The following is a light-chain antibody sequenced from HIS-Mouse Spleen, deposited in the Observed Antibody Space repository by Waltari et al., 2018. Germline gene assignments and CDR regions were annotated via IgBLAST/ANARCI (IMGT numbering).Light chain of an antibody. CDR1: QGISSY. V-gene: IGKV1-9*01. J-gene: IGKJ1*01. Sequence: DIQLTQSPSFLSASVGDRVTITCRASQGISSYLAWYQQTPGKAPKLLIYAASTLQRGVPSRFSGSGSGTEFTLTLSSLQPEDFATYYCQHLNSYPPTFGQGTKVEIK. CDR3: QHLNSYPPT. CDR2: AAS.